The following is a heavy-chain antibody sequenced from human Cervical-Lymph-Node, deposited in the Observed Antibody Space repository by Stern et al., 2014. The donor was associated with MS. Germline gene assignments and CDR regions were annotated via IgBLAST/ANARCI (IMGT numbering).Heavy chain of an antibody. D-gene: IGHD2-15*01. V-gene: IGHV3-9*01. CDR1: GFTFDDYA. J-gene: IGHJ4*02. CDR2: ISWNSGNI. Sequence: EVQLVESGGGLVQPGRSPRLSCAASGFTFDDYAMHWVRQAPGKGLEWVSGISWNSGNIGYADSVKGRFTISRDNAKNSLYLQMNSLRAEDTALYYCAKDINLRGTYYFDYWGQGTLVTVSS. CDR3: AKDINLRGTYYFDY.